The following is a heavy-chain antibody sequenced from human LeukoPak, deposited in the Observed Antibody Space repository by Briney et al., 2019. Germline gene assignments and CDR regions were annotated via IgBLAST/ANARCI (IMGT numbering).Heavy chain of an antibody. CDR2: IWYDGSNK. J-gene: IGHJ4*02. CDR1: GFTFSSYG. Sequence: PGGSLRLSCAASGFTFSSYGMHWVRQAPGKGLEWVAVIWYDGSNKYYADSVKGRFTISRDNSKNTLYLQMNSLRAEDTAVYYCARDEGVPGSPSDYWGQGTLVTVSS. D-gene: IGHD3-10*02. V-gene: IGHV3-33*01. CDR3: ARDEGVPGSPSDY.